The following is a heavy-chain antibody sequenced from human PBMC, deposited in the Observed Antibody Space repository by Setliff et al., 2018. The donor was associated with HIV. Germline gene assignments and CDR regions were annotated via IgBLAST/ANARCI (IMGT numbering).Heavy chain of an antibody. D-gene: IGHD3-16*01. V-gene: IGHV4-61*09. Sequence: SETLSLTCTVSGDSITSGTYYWSWIRQPAGMGLEWIGHISTSGTTNYNPSLKSRVTISADTSKSQFSLKLTSVTAADTAAYFCARVSTDYVWGSFLSSGPYYFDFWGQGALVTVSS. J-gene: IGHJ4*02. CDR3: ARVSTDYVWGSFLSSGPYYFDF. CDR1: GDSITSGTYY. CDR2: ISTSGTT.